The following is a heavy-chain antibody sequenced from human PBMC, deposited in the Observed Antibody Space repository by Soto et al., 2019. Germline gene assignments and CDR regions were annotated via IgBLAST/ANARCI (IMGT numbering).Heavy chain of an antibody. J-gene: IGHJ5*02. Sequence: GSGPTLVNPTRTLTLTCIFSGFSLRTSGVGVGWIRQPPGKALEWLGFIYWNDDKRYSPSLKSRLTITKDTSKNQVVLTMTNMDPVDTATYYCAKSGSSGWYGWFDPWGQGTLVTVSS. CDR1: GFSLRTSGVG. CDR2: IYWNDDK. V-gene: IGHV2-5*01. D-gene: IGHD6-19*01. CDR3: AKSGSSGWYGWFDP.